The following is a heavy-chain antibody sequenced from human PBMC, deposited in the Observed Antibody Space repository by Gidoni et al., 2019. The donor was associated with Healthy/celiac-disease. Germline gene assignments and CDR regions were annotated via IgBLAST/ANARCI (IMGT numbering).Heavy chain of an antibody. CDR3: ARLRLGSGSYPFDD. CDR1: GGSISSSSYY. J-gene: IGHJ4*02. D-gene: IGHD1-26*01. CDR2: IYYSGST. Sequence: QLQLQESGPGLVKPSETLSLTCTVSGGSISSSSYYWGWIRQPPGKGLEWIGSIYYSGSTYYNPSIKSRVTISVDTSKNQFSLKLSSVTAADTAVYYCARLRLGSGSYPFDDWGQGTLVTVSS. V-gene: IGHV4-39*01.